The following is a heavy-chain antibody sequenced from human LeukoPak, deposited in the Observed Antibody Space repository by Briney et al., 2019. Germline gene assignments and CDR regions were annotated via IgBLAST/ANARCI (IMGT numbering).Heavy chain of an antibody. Sequence: ASVKVSCKASGYTFTGYYMHWVRQAPGQGLEWMGWINPNSGGTNYAQKFQGRVTMTRDTSISTAYMELSRLRSDDTAVYYCARGPPRYCSGGSCSPFDYWGQGTLVTVFS. J-gene: IGHJ4*02. D-gene: IGHD2-15*01. V-gene: IGHV1-2*02. CDR1: GYTFTGYY. CDR3: ARGPPRYCSGGSCSPFDY. CDR2: INPNSGGT.